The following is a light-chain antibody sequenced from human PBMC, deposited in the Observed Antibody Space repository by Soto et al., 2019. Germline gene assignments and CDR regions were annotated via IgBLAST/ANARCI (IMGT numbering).Light chain of an antibody. CDR2: DVS. J-gene: IGLJ1*01. Sequence: PALDPPRSLSGSPGKSVTISCNITSSAVGGYNYVSWYQQHPGKAPKLRIYDVSKRPSGVPDRFSGSKSGNTASLTISGLHAEDEADYYCCSYAGSDSYVFGTGTKGTV. V-gene: IGLV2-11*01. CDR3: CSYAGSDSYV. CDR1: SSAVGGYNY.